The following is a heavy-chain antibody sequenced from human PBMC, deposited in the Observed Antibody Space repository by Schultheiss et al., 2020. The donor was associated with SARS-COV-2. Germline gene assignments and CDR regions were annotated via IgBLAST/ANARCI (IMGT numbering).Heavy chain of an antibody. CDR1: GGSISSGGYY. V-gene: IGHV4-31*03. J-gene: IGHJ4*02. CDR3: ARGKMPTTFLLDY. CDR2: IYYSGST. Sequence: SETLSLTCTVSGGSISSGGYYWSWIRQHPGKGLEWIGYIYYSGSTYYNPSLKSRVTISVDTSKNQFSLKLSSVTAADTAVYYCARGKMPTTFLLDYWGQGTLVTVSS. D-gene: IGHD5-24*01.